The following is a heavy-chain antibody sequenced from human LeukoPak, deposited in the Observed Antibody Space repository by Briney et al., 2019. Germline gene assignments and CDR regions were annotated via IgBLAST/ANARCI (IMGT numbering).Heavy chain of an antibody. V-gene: IGHV3-23*01. J-gene: IGHJ6*02. D-gene: IGHD1-26*01. CDR3: APGASGSYYYGMDV. Sequence: TGGSLRLSCAASGITFSSYAMSWVRQAPGKGLEGVSAISGSGRSTYYTDSVKGRFTISRDNSKNTVYLQMNSLRAEDTAVYYCAPGASGSYYYGMDVWGQGTTVTVSS. CDR1: GITFSSYA. CDR2: ISGSGRST.